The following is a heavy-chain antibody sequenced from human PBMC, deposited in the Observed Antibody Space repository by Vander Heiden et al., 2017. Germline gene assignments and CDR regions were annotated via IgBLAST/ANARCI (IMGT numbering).Heavy chain of an antibody. V-gene: IGHV3-21*06. D-gene: IGHD2-15*01. CDR1: GFTFNIYT. Sequence: EVQLVESGGGLVKPGGSLRLSCAASGFTFNIYTMNWVRQAPGKGLEWVSSISSTTSHLFYADSGKGRFTISRDNAKNSLYLQMNRLRVDDTAVYYCARDESDCSGGSCYSMPESCDIWGRGPMGTVSS. CDR2: ISSTTSHL. J-gene: IGHJ3*02. CDR3: ARDESDCSGGSCYSMPESCDI.